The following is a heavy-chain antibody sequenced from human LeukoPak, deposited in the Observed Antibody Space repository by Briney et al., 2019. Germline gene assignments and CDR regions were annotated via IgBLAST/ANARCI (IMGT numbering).Heavy chain of an antibody. CDR1: GYSISSGYY. CDR2: IHHSGST. V-gene: IGHV4-38-2*01. D-gene: IGHD3-22*01. J-gene: IGHJ3*01. Sequence: SETLSLTCAVSGYSISSGYYWGWIRQPPGKGLEWIGSIHHSGSTYYSPSLKSRVTISVDTSKNQFSLKVSSVTAADTAVYYCARASYDSSGSNAFDVWGQGTMVTVSS. CDR3: ARASYDSSGSNAFDV.